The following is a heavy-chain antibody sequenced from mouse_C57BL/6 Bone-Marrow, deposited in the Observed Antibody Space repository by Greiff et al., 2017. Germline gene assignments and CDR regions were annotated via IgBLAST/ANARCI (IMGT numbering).Heavy chain of an antibody. CDR1: GFNIKDDY. Sequence: VQLKQSGAELVRPGASVKLSCTASGFNIKDDYMHWVKQRPEQGLEWIGWIDPENGDTEYASKFQGKATITADTSSNTSYLQLSSLTSEDTAVYYCTTYGYYGYYYAMDYWGQGTSVTVSS. CDR2: IDPENGDT. V-gene: IGHV14-4*01. CDR3: TTYGYYGYYYAMDY. D-gene: IGHD2-3*01. J-gene: IGHJ4*01.